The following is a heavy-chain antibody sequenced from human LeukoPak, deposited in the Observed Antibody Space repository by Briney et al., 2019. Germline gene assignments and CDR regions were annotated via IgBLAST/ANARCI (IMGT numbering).Heavy chain of an antibody. CDR1: GFTFSSYS. D-gene: IGHD6-13*01. CDR2: ISSSSSYI. J-gene: IGHJ6*03. V-gene: IGHV3-21*01. CDR3: AREYSRAQYYYYMDV. Sequence: PGGSLRLSCAASGFTFSSYSMNWGRQAPGKGLEWVSSISSSSSYIYYADSVKGRFTISRDNAKNSLYLQMNSLRAEDTAVYYCAREYSRAQYYYYMDVWGKGTTVTVSS.